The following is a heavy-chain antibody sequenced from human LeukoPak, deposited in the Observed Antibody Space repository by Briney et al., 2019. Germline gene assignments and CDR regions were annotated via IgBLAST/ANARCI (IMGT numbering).Heavy chain of an antibody. Sequence: ASVKVSCKASGYTFANNYLHWVRQAPGQGLEWMGMIYPRDGSTSYAQNFQGRVTVTRDTSTTTVHMELRGLRSEDTAVYYCARDQEGFDYWGQGTVVTVSS. CDR3: ARDQEGFDY. V-gene: IGHV1-46*01. CDR1: GYTFANNY. J-gene: IGHJ4*02. CDR2: IYPRDGST.